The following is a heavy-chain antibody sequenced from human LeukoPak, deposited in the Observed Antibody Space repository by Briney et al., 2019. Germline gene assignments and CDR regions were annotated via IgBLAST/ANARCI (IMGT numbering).Heavy chain of an antibody. Sequence: ASVKVSCKASGYTFANNYLHWVRQAPGQGLEWMGMIYPRDGSTSYAQNFQGRVTVTRDTSTTTVHMELRGLRSEDTAVYYCARDQEGFDYWGQGTVVTVSS. CDR3: ARDQEGFDY. V-gene: IGHV1-46*01. CDR1: GYTFANNY. J-gene: IGHJ4*02. CDR2: IYPRDGST.